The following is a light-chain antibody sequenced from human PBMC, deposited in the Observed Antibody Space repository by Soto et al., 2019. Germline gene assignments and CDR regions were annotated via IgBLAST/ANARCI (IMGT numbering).Light chain of an antibody. CDR1: TSDVGSYSL. CDR3: ASYAGSGTDV. J-gene: IGLJ1*01. CDR2: EGT. Sequence: QSVLTQPASVSGSPGQSITISCTGTTSDVGSYSLVSWYQQHPGKAPQLMIYEGTKRPSGVSNRFSGSKSGNTASLTISGLQAEDEADYYCASYAGSGTDVFGTGTKLTVL. V-gene: IGLV2-23*01.